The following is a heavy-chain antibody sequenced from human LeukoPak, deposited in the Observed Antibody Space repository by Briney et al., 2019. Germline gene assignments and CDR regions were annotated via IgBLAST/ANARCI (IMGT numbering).Heavy chain of an antibody. CDR3: ARGWGIPAPISWFDP. V-gene: IGHV1-69*05. CDR1: GGSFSSNI. J-gene: IGHJ5*02. CDR2: IVPIFGKT. Sequence: SVKVSCKASGGSFSSNIIGWVRQAPGQGLEWMGGIVPIFGKTKYAQKFQGRVTITTDESSSTAYMELSSPRSDDTAFYYCARGWGIPAPISWFDPWGQGTLVTVSS. D-gene: IGHD2-2*01.